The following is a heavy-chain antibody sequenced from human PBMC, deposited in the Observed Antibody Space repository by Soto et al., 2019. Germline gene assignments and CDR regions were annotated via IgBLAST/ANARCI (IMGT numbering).Heavy chain of an antibody. J-gene: IGHJ5*02. D-gene: IGHD5-12*01. CDR1: GFTFSSYG. CDR2: IWYDGSNK. Sequence: GGSLRLSCAASGFTFSSYGMHWVRQAPGKGLEWVAVIWYDGSNKYYADSVKGRFTISRDNSKNTLYLQMNSLRAEDTAVYYCARDLGSGYENWFDPWGQGTLVTVSS. V-gene: IGHV3-33*01. CDR3: ARDLGSGYENWFDP.